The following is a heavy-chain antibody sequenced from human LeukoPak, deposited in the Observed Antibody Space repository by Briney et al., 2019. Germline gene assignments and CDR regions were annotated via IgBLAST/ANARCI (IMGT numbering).Heavy chain of an antibody. CDR2: ISYDGSNK. CDR3: ARDALGRGSSYLTGDQ. J-gene: IGHJ4*02. Sequence: GGSLRLSCAASGFTFGTYAMHWVRQAPGKGLEWVAVISYDGSNKYYADSVKGRFTISRDNSKNTLYLQMNSLRAEDTAVYYCARDALGRGSSYLTGDQWGQETLVTVSA. D-gene: IGHD5-18*01. V-gene: IGHV3-30-3*01. CDR1: GFTFGTYA.